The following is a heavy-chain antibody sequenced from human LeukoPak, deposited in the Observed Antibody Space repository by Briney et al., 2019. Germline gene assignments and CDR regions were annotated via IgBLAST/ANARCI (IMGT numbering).Heavy chain of an antibody. V-gene: IGHV3-11*05. D-gene: IGHD5/OR15-5a*01. CDR2: ISSSSSYT. J-gene: IGHJ4*02. Sequence: GGSLRLSCAASGFIFSDYYMSWIRQAPGKGLEWISYISSSSSYTNYVDSVKGRFTISRDNAKNSLYLQMNSLRAEDTAVYYCARAVSVSSYYFDCWGQGTLVTASS. CDR1: GFIFSDYY. CDR3: ARAVSVSSYYFDC.